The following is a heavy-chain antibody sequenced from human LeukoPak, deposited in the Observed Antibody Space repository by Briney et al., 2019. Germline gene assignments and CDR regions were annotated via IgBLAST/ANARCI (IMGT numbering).Heavy chain of an antibody. Sequence: PSETLSLTCTVSGGSISSYYWSWIRQPAGKGLEWIGRIYTSGSANYNPSLKSRVTMSVDTSKNQFSLKLSSVTAADTAVYYCARDQTTAVRSSVPQRYYYGMDVWGQGTTVTVSS. CDR1: GGSISSYY. J-gene: IGHJ6*02. CDR3: ARDQTTAVRSSVPQRYYYGMDV. D-gene: IGHD2-2*01. V-gene: IGHV4-4*07. CDR2: IYTSGSA.